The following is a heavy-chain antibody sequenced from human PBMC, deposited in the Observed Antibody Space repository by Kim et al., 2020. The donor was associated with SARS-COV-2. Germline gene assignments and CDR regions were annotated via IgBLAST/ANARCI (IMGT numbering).Heavy chain of an antibody. CDR3: AKAPFDYIWGSYRGFDY. V-gene: IGHV3-7*04. J-gene: IGHJ4*02. D-gene: IGHD3-16*02. Sequence: SGKGRFTISRDNAKNSLFLHMNSLRDEDTAVYYCAKAPFDYIWGSYRGFDYWGQGTLVTVSS.